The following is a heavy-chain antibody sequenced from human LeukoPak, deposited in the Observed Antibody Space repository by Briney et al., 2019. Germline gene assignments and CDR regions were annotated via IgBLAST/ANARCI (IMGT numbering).Heavy chain of an antibody. CDR1: GFTFSSYE. D-gene: IGHD4-17*01. V-gene: IGHV3-48*03. J-gene: IGHJ4*02. CDR2: ISRSGSNK. Sequence: PGGSLRLACAAPGFTFSSYEMNWVRQVPGKGLEWVSYISRSGSNKHYADSVKGRFTISRDNAKNSLYLQMNSLRAEDTAVYYCARDFGSTTVAPDYFDYWGQGTLVTVSS. CDR3: ARDFGSTTVAPDYFDY.